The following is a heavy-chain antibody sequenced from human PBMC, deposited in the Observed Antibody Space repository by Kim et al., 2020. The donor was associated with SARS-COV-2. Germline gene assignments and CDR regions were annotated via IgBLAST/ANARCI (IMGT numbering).Heavy chain of an antibody. J-gene: IGHJ4*02. CDR2: IRSKAYGGTT. D-gene: IGHD2-21*02. Sequence: GGSLRLSCTASGFTFGDYAMSWFRQAPGKGLEWVGFIRSKAYGGTTEYAASVKGRFTISRDDSKSIAYLQMNSLKTEDTAVYYCTRDRRYCGGDCLGFDYWGQGTLVTVSS. CDR3: TRDRRYCGGDCLGFDY. CDR1: GFTFGDYA. V-gene: IGHV3-49*03.